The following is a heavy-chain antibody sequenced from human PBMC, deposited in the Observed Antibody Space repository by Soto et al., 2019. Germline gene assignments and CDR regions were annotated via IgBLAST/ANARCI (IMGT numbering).Heavy chain of an antibody. CDR1: EFTFNNYA. J-gene: IGHJ4*01. CDR2: ISGGGDTT. CDR3: AKRRGGSGSLTPRVDF. Sequence: EVQLVESGGGLVQPGGSLRLSCAASEFTFNNYAMTWVRQAPGKGLEWVSAISGGGDTTSYADSVKGRFTVSRDGSKNALYLQMSSRRAEDTALYYCAKRRGGSGSLTPRVDFWGHGTLVTVSS. V-gene: IGHV3-23*04. D-gene: IGHD3-10*01.